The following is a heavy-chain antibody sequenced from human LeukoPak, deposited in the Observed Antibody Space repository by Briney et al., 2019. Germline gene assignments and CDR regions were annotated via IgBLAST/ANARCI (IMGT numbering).Heavy chain of an antibody. Sequence: GGSLRLSCAASGFTFNSYAMSWVRQAPEKGLECVATISGSGGGTYYADSVKGRFTISRDDSKNTLYLQMNSLRAEDTAVYYCAKEYTALPGLPFDYWGQGTLVTVSS. CDR3: AKEYTALPGLPFDY. V-gene: IGHV3-23*01. CDR1: GFTFNSYA. J-gene: IGHJ4*02. CDR2: ISGSGGGT. D-gene: IGHD2-2*02.